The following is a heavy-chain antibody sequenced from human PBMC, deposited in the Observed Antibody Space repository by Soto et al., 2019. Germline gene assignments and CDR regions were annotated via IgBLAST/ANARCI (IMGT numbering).Heavy chain of an antibody. J-gene: IGHJ6*02. CDR1: GDSVSSNSGA. D-gene: IGHD2-2*01. Sequence: SPTLSLTCAISGDSVSSNSGAWNWIRQSPSRGLEWLGRTYYRSKWYNDYAVSVKSRITINPDTSKNQFSLQLNSVTPEDTAVYYCARGGTNRGFYYYYYGMDVWGQGTTVTVSS. CDR2: TYYRSKWYN. CDR3: ARGGTNRGFYYYYYGMDV. V-gene: IGHV6-1*01.